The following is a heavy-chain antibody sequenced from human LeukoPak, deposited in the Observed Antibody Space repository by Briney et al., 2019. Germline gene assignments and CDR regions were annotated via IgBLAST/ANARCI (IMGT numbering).Heavy chain of an antibody. CDR2: ISYDGSNK. CDR3: ARELGTYYDFWGGSYPHFDY. Sequence: GGSLRLSCAASGFTFSSYAMHWVRQTPGKGLEWVAVISYDGSNKYYADSVKGRFTISRDNSKNTLYLQMNSLRAEDTAVYYCARELGTYYDFWGGSYPHFDYWGQGTLVTVSS. V-gene: IGHV3-30-3*01. CDR1: GFTFSSYA. D-gene: IGHD3-3*01. J-gene: IGHJ4*02.